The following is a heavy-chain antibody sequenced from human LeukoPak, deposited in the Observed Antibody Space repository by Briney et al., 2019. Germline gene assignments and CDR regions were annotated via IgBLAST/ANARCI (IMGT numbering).Heavy chain of an antibody. J-gene: IGHJ4*02. CDR2: INPNSGGT. D-gene: IGHD3-16*02. CDR3: ARAGNTYDYVWGSYREFDY. CDR1: GYTFTGYY. Sequence: ASVKVSCKASGYTFTGYYMHWVRQAPGQGLEWMGWINPNSGGTNYAQKFQGRVTMTRDTSISTAYMELSRLRSDDTAVYYCARAGNTYDYVWGSYREFDYWGQGTLVTVSP. V-gene: IGHV1-2*02.